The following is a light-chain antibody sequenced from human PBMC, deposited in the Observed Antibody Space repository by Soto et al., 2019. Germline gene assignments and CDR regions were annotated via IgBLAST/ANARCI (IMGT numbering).Light chain of an antibody. CDR3: CSFAGSSTFV. J-gene: IGLJ1*01. Sequence: QSALTQPASVSGSPGQSITISCTGTSSDVGNYNLVSWYQQHPGKAPKLMIYAGSKRPSGVSDRFSGSKSGKTASLTISGLQTEDEADYYCCSFAGSSTFVFGTGTKLTVL. CDR1: SSDVGNYNL. V-gene: IGLV2-23*01. CDR2: AGS.